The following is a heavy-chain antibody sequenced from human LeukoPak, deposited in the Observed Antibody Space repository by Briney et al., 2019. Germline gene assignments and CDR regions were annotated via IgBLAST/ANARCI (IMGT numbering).Heavy chain of an antibody. CDR3: TSCSYGSGGYGMDV. Sequence: GGSLRLSRAAFGFTFSSNSMNWIRHAPEKGLEWVSYISSSSSTIYSADSVKGRFTISRDNAEHSLYLQMSCLRDEDTAVYYCTSCSYGSGGYGMDVRGQGTTVTVSS. J-gene: IGHJ6*02. V-gene: IGHV3-48*02. CDR1: GFTFSSNS. CDR2: ISSSSSTI. D-gene: IGHD3-10*01.